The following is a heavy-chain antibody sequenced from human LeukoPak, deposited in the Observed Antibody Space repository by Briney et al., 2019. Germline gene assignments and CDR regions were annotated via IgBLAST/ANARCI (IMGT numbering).Heavy chain of an antibody. CDR3: ARVRGSSGSYEYYHYMDV. CDR1: GGSISYFY. D-gene: IGHD1-26*01. CDR2: IYTSGST. Sequence: SETLSLTCTVSGGSISYFYWSWIRQPAGKGPEWIGRIYTSGSTNYNPSLKSRVTMSVDTSKKQFSLKLSSVTAADTAVYYCARVRGSSGSYEYYHYMDVWGKGTTVTTSS. V-gene: IGHV4-4*07. J-gene: IGHJ6*03.